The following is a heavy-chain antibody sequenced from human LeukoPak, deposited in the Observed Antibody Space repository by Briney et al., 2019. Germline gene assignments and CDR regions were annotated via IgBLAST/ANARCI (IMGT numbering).Heavy chain of an antibody. J-gene: IGHJ4*02. Sequence: ASVKVSCKVSGYTLTELSMHWVRQAPGKGLEWMGGFDSEDGETIYAQKFQGRVTMTRDTSTSTVYMELSSLRSEDTAVYYCVRDSYYDSSGPVDYWGQGTLVTVSS. D-gene: IGHD3-22*01. CDR3: VRDSYYDSSGPVDY. CDR2: FDSEDGET. V-gene: IGHV1-24*01. CDR1: GYTLTELS.